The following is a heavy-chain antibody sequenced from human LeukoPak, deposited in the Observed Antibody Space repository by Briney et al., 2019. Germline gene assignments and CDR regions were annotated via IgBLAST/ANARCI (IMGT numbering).Heavy chain of an antibody. CDR2: ISSSGSTI. D-gene: IGHD3-22*01. V-gene: IGHV3-48*03. CDR1: GFTFSSYE. Sequence: SGGSLRLSCAASGFTFSSYEMNWVRQAPGKGLEWVSYISSSGSTIYYADSVKGRFTISRDNAKNSLYLQMHSLRAEDTAVYYCARDSAAYYDSSGYYYFDYWGQGTLVTVSS. J-gene: IGHJ4*02. CDR3: ARDSAAYYDSSGYYYFDY.